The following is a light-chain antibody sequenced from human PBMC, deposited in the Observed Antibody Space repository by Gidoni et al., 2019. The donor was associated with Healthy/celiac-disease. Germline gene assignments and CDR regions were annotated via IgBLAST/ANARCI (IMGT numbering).Light chain of an antibody. J-gene: IGKJ1*01. CDR1: QSISSW. Sequence: IQMTQSPSTLSASVGDRVTITCRASQSISSWLAWYQQKPGKAPKLLIYKASSLESGVPSRFSGSGSGTEVTLTISSLQPDDFATYYCQQYNSYSMTFGQGTKVEIK. CDR3: QQYNSYSMT. CDR2: KAS. V-gene: IGKV1-5*03.